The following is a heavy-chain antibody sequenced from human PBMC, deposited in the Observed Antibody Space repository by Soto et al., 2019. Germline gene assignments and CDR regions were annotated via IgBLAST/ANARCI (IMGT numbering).Heavy chain of an antibody. Sequence: QVQLVQSGAEVKQPGASVRVSCKVSGYPFSELSMHWVRQAPGKGLEWLGGFDPDDGERIYAQKFQGRVTMTEETPTETGYMDPMNLSSEDTAVYYFATVVRYTSLYYYYAMDVWGKGTTVTVSS. V-gene: IGHV1-24*01. CDR2: FDPDDGER. CDR1: GYPFSELS. D-gene: IGHD6-13*01. CDR3: ATVVRYTSLYYYYAMDV. J-gene: IGHJ6*04.